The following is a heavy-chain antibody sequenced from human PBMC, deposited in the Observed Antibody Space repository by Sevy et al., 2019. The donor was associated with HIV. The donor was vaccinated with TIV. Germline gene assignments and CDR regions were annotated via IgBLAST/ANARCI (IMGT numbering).Heavy chain of an antibody. V-gene: IGHV1-2*02. CDR2: INPDSGGP. CDR1: GYTFTGYY. CDR3: VRDDRDGYFEY. J-gene: IGHJ4*02. Sequence: ASVKVSCKSSGYTFTGYYMHWVRQAPGQGLQWMGWINPDSGGPNYAPKFQGRVTLTTETSISTAYMELGRLKSDDTAVYYCVRDDRDGYFEYWGQGTLVTVSS.